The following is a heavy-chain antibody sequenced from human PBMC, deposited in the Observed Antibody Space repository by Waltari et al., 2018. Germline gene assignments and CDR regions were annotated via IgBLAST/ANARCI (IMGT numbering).Heavy chain of an antibody. CDR3: ARVDLRLGAQIAFDI. D-gene: IGHD1-26*01. CDR2: IYHSGSH. V-gene: IGHV4-38-2*02. Sequence: QVQLQESGPGLVKPSETLSITCTVAGYSISSGYYWGWTRQPPGEGLEWLGSIYHSGSHYHTPSLKSRVTISVDTSKNPVSLKLSSVTAADTAVYYCARVDLRLGAQIAFDIWGQGTMVTVSS. CDR1: GYSISSGYY. J-gene: IGHJ3*02.